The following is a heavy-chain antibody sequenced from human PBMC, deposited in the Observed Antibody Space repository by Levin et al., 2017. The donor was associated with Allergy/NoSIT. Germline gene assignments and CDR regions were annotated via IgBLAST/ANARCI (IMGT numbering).Heavy chain of an antibody. V-gene: IGHV3-49*03. J-gene: IGHJ5*02. Sequence: GESLKISCSASGFTFGDYAMSWFRQAPGKGLEWVAFLRSNRHGGTSEYAASERGRFIISRDDSKSIAYLQMNSLKIEDTAVYYCTRDIAARHWFDPWGQGTLVTVSS. CDR3: TRDIAARHWFDP. CDR2: LRSNRHGGTS. CDR1: GFTFGDYA. D-gene: IGHD6-6*01.